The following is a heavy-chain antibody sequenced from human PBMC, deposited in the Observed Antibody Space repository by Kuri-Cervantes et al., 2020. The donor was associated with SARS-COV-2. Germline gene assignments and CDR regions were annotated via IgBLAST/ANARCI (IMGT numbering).Heavy chain of an antibody. CDR1: GFPLSSYA. J-gene: IGHJ6*02. Sequence: GEPLKTPCAPSGFPLSSYAMRWVRQAPGKGMEWVSAISGSGCNTYYAASVKGRFTITRDNSRNTLYLQMNSLRAEDTAVYYCAKGDYCSSTSCYSYYYYYGMDVWGQGTTVTVSS. V-gene: IGHV3-23*01. CDR3: AKGDYCSSTSCYSYYYYYGMDV. D-gene: IGHD2-2*01. CDR2: ISGSGCNT.